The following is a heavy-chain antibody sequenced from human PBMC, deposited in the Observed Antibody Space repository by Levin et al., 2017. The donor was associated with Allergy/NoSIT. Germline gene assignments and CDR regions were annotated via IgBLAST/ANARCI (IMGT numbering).Heavy chain of an antibody. CDR2: IKQDGSEK. V-gene: IGHV3-7*01. CDR3: AREVSAGWYYFDY. CDR1: GFTFSSYW. D-gene: IGHD3-10*01. J-gene: IGHJ4*02. Sequence: ASVKVSCAASGFTFSSYWMSWVRQAPGKGLEWVANIKQDGSEKYYVDSVKGRFTISRDNAKNSLYLQMNSLRAEDTAVYYCAREVSAGWYYFDYWGQGTLVTVSS.